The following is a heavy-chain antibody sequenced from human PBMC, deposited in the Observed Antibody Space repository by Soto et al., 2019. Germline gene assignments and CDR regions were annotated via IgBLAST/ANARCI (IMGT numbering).Heavy chain of an antibody. V-gene: IGHV3-30*03. CDR3: ARIDTPTIWKNDF. J-gene: IGHJ4*02. CDR2: ISYDGSNK. CDR1: GFTFSSYG. D-gene: IGHD3-9*01. Sequence: GGSLRLSCAASGFTFSSYGMHWVRQAPGKGLEWVAVISYDGSNKYYADSVKGRFTISRDNSKNTLYPQMNSLRAEDTAVYYCARIDTPTIWKNDFWGQGTLVTVSS.